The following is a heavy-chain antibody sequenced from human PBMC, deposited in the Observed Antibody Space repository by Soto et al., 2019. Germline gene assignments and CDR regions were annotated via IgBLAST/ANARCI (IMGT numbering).Heavy chain of an antibody. CDR1: GFTFSSYA. V-gene: IGHV3-23*01. CDR2: ISGSGDRT. CDR3: ASSYYDILTGYYSNYYYGMDV. D-gene: IGHD3-9*01. Sequence: PGGSLRLSCAASGFTFSSYAMSWVRQAPGKGLEWVSGISGSGDRTYYADSVKGRFTISRDNSKNTLYLQMGSLRAEDMAVYYCASSYYDILTGYYSNYYYGMDVWGQGTTVTVSS. J-gene: IGHJ6*02.